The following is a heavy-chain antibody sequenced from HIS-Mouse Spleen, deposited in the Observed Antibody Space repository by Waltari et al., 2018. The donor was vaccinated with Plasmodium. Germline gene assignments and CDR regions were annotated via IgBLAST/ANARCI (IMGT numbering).Heavy chain of an antibody. CDR1: GYTFTGYY. D-gene: IGHD6-13*01. CDR3: ARLDPHSSSWYRYFQH. V-gene: IGHV1-2*02. J-gene: IGHJ1*01. Sequence: QVQLVQSGAEVKKPGASVKVSCKASGYTFTGYYMHWVRPAPGQGLEWMGWFHPNSGGTNYAQKFQGRVTMTRDTSISTAYMELSRLKSDDTAVYYCARLDPHSSSWYRYFQHWGQGTLVTVSS. CDR2: FHPNSGGT.